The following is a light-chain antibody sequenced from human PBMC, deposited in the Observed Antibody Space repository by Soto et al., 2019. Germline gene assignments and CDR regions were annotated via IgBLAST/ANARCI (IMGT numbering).Light chain of an antibody. V-gene: IGKV3-20*01. CDR1: QSVSSSY. J-gene: IGKJ3*01. CDR3: HQYGSSPPGVT. Sequence: EIVLTQSPGTLSLSPGERATLSCRASQSVSSSYLAWYQQKPGQAPRLLIYGASSRATGIPDRFSGSGSGTYFTVTISRLEPEDFAVYYWHQYGSSPPGVTFGPGTKVDIK. CDR2: GAS.